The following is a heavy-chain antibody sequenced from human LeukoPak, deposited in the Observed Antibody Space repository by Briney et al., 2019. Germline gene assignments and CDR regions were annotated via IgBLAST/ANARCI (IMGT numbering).Heavy chain of an antibody. V-gene: IGHV3-30-3*01. CDR3: ARAQADIVVVTAYYYYGMDV. D-gene: IGHD2-21*02. CDR2: ISYDGSNK. CDR1: GFTFSSYA. Sequence: PGGSLRLSCAASGFTFSSYAMHWVRQAPGKGLEWVAVISYDGSNKYYADSVKGRFTISRDNSKNTLYLQMNSLRAEDTAVYYCARAQADIVVVTAYYYYGMDVWGQGTTVTVSS. J-gene: IGHJ6*02.